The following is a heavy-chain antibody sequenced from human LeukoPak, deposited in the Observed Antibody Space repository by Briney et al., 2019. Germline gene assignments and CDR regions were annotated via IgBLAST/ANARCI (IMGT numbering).Heavy chain of an antibody. CDR2: IYYSGST. CDR3: ARGLTNWGFPYYFDY. J-gene: IGHJ4*02. Sequence: SETLSLTCTVSGGSISSYYWSWIRQPPGKGLEWIGYIYYSGSTNYNPSLKSRVTISVDTSKNQFSLKLSSVTAADTAVYYCARGLTNWGFPYYFDYWGQGTLVTDS. D-gene: IGHD7-27*01. V-gene: IGHV4-59*01. CDR1: GGSISSYY.